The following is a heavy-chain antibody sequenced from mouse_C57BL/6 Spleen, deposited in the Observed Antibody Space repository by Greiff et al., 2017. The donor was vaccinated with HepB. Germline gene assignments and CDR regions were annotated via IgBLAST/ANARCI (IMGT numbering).Heavy chain of an antibody. Sequence: QVQLQQSGAELVRPGASVKLSCKASGYTFTDYYINWVKQRPGQGLEWIARIYPGSGNTYYNEKFKGKATLTAEKSSSTAYMQLSSLTSEDSAVYFCARSTIYYDYPLDYWGQGTTLTVSS. CDR3: ARSTIYYDYPLDY. J-gene: IGHJ2*01. CDR1: GYTFTDYY. D-gene: IGHD2-4*01. CDR2: IYPGSGNT. V-gene: IGHV1-76*01.